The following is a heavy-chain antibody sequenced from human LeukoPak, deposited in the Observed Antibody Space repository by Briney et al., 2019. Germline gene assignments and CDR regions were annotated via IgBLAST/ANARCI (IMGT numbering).Heavy chain of an antibody. D-gene: IGHD1-26*01. CDR2: ISSSGSTI. CDR3: ARVPLESGSYYSHFDY. J-gene: IGHJ4*02. Sequence: GGSLRLSCAASGFTFSSYEMNWVRQAPGKGLEWVSYISSSGSTIYYADSVKGRFTISRDNAKNSLYLQMNSLRAEDTAVYYCARVPLESGSYYSHFDYWGQGTLVTVSS. V-gene: IGHV3-48*03. CDR1: GFTFSSYE.